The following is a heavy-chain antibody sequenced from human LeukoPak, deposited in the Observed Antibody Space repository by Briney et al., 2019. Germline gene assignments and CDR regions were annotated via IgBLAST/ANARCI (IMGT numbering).Heavy chain of an antibody. D-gene: IGHD5-18*01. V-gene: IGHV3-9*01. Sequence: PGGSLRLSCAVSGFTFDDYAMHWVRQVPGKGLEWVAGISWNSNTIGYADSVKGRFTISRDNAKNSLYLQMNSLRAEDTAVYYCARVGLWVNPDYYYYYMDVWGKGTTVTVSS. CDR3: ARVGLWVNPDYYYYYMDV. J-gene: IGHJ6*03. CDR2: ISWNSNTI. CDR1: GFTFDDYA.